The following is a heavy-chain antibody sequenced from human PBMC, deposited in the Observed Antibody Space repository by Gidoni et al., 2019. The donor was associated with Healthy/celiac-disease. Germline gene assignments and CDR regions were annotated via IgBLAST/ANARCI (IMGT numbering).Heavy chain of an antibody. Sequence: EVQLVESGGVVVQPGGSLRLSCAASGFPFDDYTMHWVRQAPVKGLEWVSLISWDGGSTYYADSVKGRFTISRDNSKNSLYLQMNSLRTEDTALYYCAKESSGYSQIPYFDYWGQGTLVTVSS. V-gene: IGHV3-43*01. J-gene: IGHJ4*02. CDR3: AKESSGYSQIPYFDY. D-gene: IGHD2-15*01. CDR1: GFPFDDYT. CDR2: ISWDGGST.